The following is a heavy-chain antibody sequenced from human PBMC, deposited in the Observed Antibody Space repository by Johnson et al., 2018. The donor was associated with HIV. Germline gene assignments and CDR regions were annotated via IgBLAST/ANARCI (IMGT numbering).Heavy chain of an antibody. D-gene: IGHD6-6*01. V-gene: IGHV3-33*03. CDR3: AKQHEQLVEPDAFDI. Sequence: QVQLVESGGGVVQPGRSLRLSCAASGFTFSSYGMHWVRQAPGKGLEWVAVIWYDGSNKYYAASVKGRFTISRDNAKNSLYLQMNSLRAEDTAVYYCAKQHEQLVEPDAFDIWGQGTMVTVSS. CDR2: IWYDGSNK. J-gene: IGHJ3*02. CDR1: GFTFSSYG.